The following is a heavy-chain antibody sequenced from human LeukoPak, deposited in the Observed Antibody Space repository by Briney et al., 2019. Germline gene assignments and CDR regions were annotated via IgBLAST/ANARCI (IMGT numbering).Heavy chain of an antibody. V-gene: IGHV3-66*01. CDR1: GFTVSSNY. Sequence: GGSLRLSRAASGFTVSSNYMSWVRQAPGKGLEWVSVLYTGGSTYYADSVKGRFIISRDNSKNTLYLQMNSLRVEDTAVYYCAREPPPDIQIGSSGNRKFFDYWGQGTLVTVSS. CDR3: AREPPPDIQIGSSGNRKFFDY. CDR2: LYTGGST. J-gene: IGHJ4*02. D-gene: IGHD1-14*01.